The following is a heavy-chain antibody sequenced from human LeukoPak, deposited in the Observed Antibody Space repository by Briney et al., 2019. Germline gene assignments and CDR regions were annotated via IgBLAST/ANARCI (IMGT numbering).Heavy chain of an antibody. D-gene: IGHD1-26*01. CDR2: IYSGGST. Sequence: GGSLRLSCAASGFTVSSNYMSWVRQAPGKGLEWVSVIYSGGSTYYADSVKGRFTISRDNSKNTLYLQMNSLRAEDTAVYYCARASGSPYYYYYGMDAWGQGTTVTVSS. J-gene: IGHJ6*02. V-gene: IGHV3-53*01. CDR3: ARASGSPYYYYYGMDA. CDR1: GFTVSSNY.